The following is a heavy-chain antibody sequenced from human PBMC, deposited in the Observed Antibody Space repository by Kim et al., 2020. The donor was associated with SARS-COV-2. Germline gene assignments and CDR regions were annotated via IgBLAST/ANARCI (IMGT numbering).Heavy chain of an antibody. V-gene: IGHV1-69*04. D-gene: IGHD6-13*01. J-gene: IGHJ6*02. CDR3: AREYSSSWYPSAGADV. Sequence: KFQGRVTITADKSTSTAYMELSSLRSEDTAVYYCAREYSSSWYPSAGADVWGQGTTVTVSS.